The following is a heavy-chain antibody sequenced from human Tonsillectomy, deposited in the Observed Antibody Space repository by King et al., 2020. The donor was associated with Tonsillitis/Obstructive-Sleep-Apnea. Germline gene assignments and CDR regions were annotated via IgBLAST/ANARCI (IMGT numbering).Heavy chain of an antibody. J-gene: IGHJ4*02. CDR3: AKDGYDYGGNSFDF. CDR1: GFTFDDYA. V-gene: IGHV3-43*02. Sequence: VQLVESGGGMVQPGGSLRLSCAAPGFTFDDYAMHWVRQAPGKVLEWGSLISGNGGTTYYADSVKGRFTISRDNTKNSLYLQMNSLRTEDTDLYYCAKDGYDYGGNSFDFWGQGTLVTVSS. CDR2: ISGNGGTT. D-gene: IGHD4-23*01.